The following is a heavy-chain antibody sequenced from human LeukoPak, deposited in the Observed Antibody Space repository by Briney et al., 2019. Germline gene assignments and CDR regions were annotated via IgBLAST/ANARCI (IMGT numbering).Heavy chain of an antibody. CDR1: GASIISTNW. J-gene: IGHJ3*01. CDR2: IYQSGYT. V-gene: IGHV4-4*02. Sequence: PSETLSLTCNVSGASIISTNWWNWVRQPPGKGLEWIGEIYQSGYTKYNPSLKSRVTISVDKSKNQFSLRLNSVTAADTAVYYCARYNYGYDALDFWGQGTMVTASS. D-gene: IGHD5-18*01. CDR3: ARYNYGYDALDF.